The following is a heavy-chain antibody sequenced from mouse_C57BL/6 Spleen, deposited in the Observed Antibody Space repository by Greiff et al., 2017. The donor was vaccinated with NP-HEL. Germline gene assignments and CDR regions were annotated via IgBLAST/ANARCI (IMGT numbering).Heavy chain of an antibody. J-gene: IGHJ3*01. CDR2: IYPGSGST. V-gene: IGHV1-55*01. CDR1: GYTFTSYW. D-gene: IGHD3-1*01. Sequence: VQLQQPGAELVKPGASVKLSCKASGYTFTSYWMPWVKQRPGQGLEWIGEIYPGSGSTNYNEKFKSKATLTVDTSSSTAYMQLSSLTSEDSAVYYCESGRAGRNFDYWGQGTLVTVSA. CDR3: ESGRAGRNFDY.